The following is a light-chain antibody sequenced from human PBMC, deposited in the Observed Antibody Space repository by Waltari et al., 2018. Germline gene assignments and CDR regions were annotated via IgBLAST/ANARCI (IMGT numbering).Light chain of an antibody. J-gene: IGKJ1*01. Sequence: DIQSTQSPSFLSASVGDRVTITCRASQGIRSSLTWYQLKPGKAPMLLVYSASTRAIGIPDRFSGSGSGTEFTLTLSSLQSEDFAIYYCQQYYDWPRTFGQGTKL. CDR2: SAS. V-gene: IGKV1-NL1*01. CDR1: QGIRSS. CDR3: QQYYDWPRT.